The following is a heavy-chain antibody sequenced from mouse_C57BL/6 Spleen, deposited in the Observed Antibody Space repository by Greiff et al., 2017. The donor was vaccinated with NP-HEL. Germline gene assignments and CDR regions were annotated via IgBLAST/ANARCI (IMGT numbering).Heavy chain of an antibody. CDR2: IDPSDSYT. V-gene: IGHV1-50*01. D-gene: IGHD2-4*01. Sequence: VQLQQPGAELVKPGASVKLSCKASGYTFTSYWMQWVKQRPGQGLEWIGEIDPSDSYTNYNQKFKGKATLTVDTSSSTAYMQLSSLTSEDSAVYYCARSRYDYDAWFAYWGQGTLVTVSA. CDR1: GYTFTSYW. CDR3: ARSRYDYDAWFAY. J-gene: IGHJ3*01.